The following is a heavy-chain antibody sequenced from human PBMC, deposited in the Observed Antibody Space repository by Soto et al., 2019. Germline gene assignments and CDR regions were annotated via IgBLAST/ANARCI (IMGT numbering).Heavy chain of an antibody. V-gene: IGHV3-21*01. CDR2: ISPSTSHI. CDR3: SGCSGGACHPNYGMDV. J-gene: IGHJ6*02. CDR1: GFTFSSCT. D-gene: IGHD2-15*01. Sequence: EVHLVESGGGLVKPGGSLRLSCAVSGFTFSSCTMNWVRQAPGKGLEWVSSISPSTSHIYYADSVKGRFTISRDNAKNSLFPQMNSLRAEDTAVYYCSGCSGGACHPNYGMDVWGQGTTVTVSS.